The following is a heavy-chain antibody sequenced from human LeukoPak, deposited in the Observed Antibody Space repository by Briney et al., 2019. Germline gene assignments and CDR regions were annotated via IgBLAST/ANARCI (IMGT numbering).Heavy chain of an antibody. J-gene: IGHJ4*02. V-gene: IGHV1-69*06. Sequence: SMKVSCKASGGTFSSYAISWVRQAPGQGLEWMGGIIPIFGTANYAQKFQGRVTITADRSTSTAYMELSSLRSEDTAVYYCARGGYYYDSSGYSYFDYWGQGTLVTVSS. D-gene: IGHD3-22*01. CDR1: GGTFSSYA. CDR3: ARGGYYYDSSGYSYFDY. CDR2: IIPIFGTA.